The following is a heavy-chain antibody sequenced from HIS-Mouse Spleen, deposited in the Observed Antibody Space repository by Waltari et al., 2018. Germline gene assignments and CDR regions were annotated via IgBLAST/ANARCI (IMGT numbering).Heavy chain of an antibody. CDR3: AREIPYSSSWYDWYFDL. J-gene: IGHJ2*01. Sequence: QLQLQESGPGLVKPSETLSLTCTVPGGPISRSSSYWGWIRPPPGKGLEWIGSIYYSGSTYYNPSLKSRVTISVDTSKNQFSLKLSSVTAADTAVYYCAREIPYSSSWYDWYFDLWGRGTLVTVSS. D-gene: IGHD6-13*01. CDR1: GGPISRSSSY. V-gene: IGHV4-39*07. CDR2: IYYSGST.